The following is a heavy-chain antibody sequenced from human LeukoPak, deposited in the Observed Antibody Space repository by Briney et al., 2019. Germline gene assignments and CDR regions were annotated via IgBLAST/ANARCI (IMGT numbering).Heavy chain of an antibody. J-gene: IGHJ4*02. Sequence: GGSLRLSCAASGFTFSTYAMTWVRQAPGKGLEWVSVISGSGVTTYYADSVKGRFTLSRDNSKNTVFLQMNSLRAEDTAVYYCAKSIGGVVVVAADYWGQGTLVTVSS. D-gene: IGHD2-15*01. CDR2: ISGSGVTT. CDR3: AKSIGGVVVVAADY. CDR1: GFTFSTYA. V-gene: IGHV3-23*01.